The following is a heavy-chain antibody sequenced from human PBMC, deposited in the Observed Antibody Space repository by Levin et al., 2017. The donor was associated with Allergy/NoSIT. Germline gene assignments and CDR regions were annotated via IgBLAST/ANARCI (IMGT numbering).Heavy chain of an antibody. J-gene: IGHJ4*02. D-gene: IGHD1-14*01. CDR2: ISTYYGNT. Sequence: ASVKVSCKTSGYTFINYGISWVRQAPGQGLEWMGWISTYYGNTNTEYAQKFQGRVTMTTDTSTSTAYMDLRSLRYDDTAVYFCARDHAYNVDYWGQGTLVTVSS. CDR1: GYTFINYG. V-gene: IGHV1-18*01. CDR3: ARDHAYNVDY.